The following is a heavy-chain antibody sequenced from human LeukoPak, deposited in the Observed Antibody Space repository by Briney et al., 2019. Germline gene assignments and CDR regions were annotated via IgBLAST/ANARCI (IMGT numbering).Heavy chain of an antibody. CDR3: ARGGDIVATKRGFDY. D-gene: IGHD5-12*01. Sequence: KGGESLKISCKGSGYSFTSYWIGWVRQMPGKGLEWMGIIYPGDSDTRYSPSFQGQVTISADKSISTAYLQWSSLKASDTAMYYCARGGDIVATKRGFDYWGQGTLVTVSS. J-gene: IGHJ4*02. CDR1: GYSFTSYW. V-gene: IGHV5-51*01. CDR2: IYPGDSDT.